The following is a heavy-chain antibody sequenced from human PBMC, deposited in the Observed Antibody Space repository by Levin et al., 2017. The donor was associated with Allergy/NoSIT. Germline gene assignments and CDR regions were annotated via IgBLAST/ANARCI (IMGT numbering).Heavy chain of an antibody. V-gene: IGHV3-30*04. J-gene: IGHJ4*02. Sequence: SCAASGFTFSTYSMHWVRQAPGQGLEWVAVISNDASSKYYADSVRGRFTISRDNSKNTLSLQMNSLRAEDTAVYYCARGSFEVRYFDWGNSGYDYGDYWGQGTLVTVSS. CDR1: GFTFSTYS. CDR2: ISNDASSK. CDR3: ARGSFEVRYFDWGNSGYDYGDY. D-gene: IGHD5-12*01.